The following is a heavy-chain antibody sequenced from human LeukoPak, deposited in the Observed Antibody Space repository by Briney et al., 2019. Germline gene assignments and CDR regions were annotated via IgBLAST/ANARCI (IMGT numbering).Heavy chain of an antibody. V-gene: IGHV3-30*03. CDR3: ARRAGAYSHPYDY. Sequence: GRSLRLSCAASGFTFSSYGMHWVRQAPGKGLEWVAVIPYDGSNKYYADSVKGRFTISRDNSKNTLYLQMNSLRAEDTAVYYCARRAGAYSHPYDYWGQGTLVTVSS. CDR1: GFTFSSYG. CDR2: IPYDGSNK. J-gene: IGHJ4*02. D-gene: IGHD4/OR15-4a*01.